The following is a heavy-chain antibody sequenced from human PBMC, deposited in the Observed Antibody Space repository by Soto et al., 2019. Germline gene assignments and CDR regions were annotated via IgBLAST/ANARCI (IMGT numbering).Heavy chain of an antibody. V-gene: IGHV3-15*01. D-gene: IGHD1-1*01. CDR2: IKSKSDGGTR. J-gene: IGHJ4*02. CDR3: VEGWNDF. CDR1: GFIFSSAW. Sequence: EVQVVESGGDLVKPGGSLRLSCATSGFIFSSAWTSWVRQAPGKGLEWVGRIKSKSDGGTRDYAAPVNGRFNISRDDSKNMVYLQMNSLTAEDTAVYYCVEGWNDFWGQGTLVTVSS.